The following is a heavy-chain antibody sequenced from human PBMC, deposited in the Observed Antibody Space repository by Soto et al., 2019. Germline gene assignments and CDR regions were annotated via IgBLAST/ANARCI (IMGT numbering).Heavy chain of an antibody. D-gene: IGHD6-25*01. CDR1: GYTFARSG. Sequence: GASVKVSCKASGYTFARSGISWVRQAPGQGPEWMGWISSYNGDTNYAQTFQGRVTMTTDTSASTAYMELSSLRSEDTAVYYCARAGYPAAGFDYWGQGTLVTVSS. V-gene: IGHV1-18*01. CDR3: ARAGYPAAGFDY. J-gene: IGHJ4*02. CDR2: ISSYNGDT.